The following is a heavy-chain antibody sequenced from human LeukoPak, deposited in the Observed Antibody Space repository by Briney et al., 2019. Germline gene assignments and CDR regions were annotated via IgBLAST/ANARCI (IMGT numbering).Heavy chain of an antibody. CDR1: GGSISSYY. D-gene: IGHD1-26*01. CDR2: IYYSGST. Sequence: SETLSLTCTVSGGSISSYYWSWIRQPPGKGLEWIGYIYYSGSTNYNPSPKSRVTISVDTSRNQFSLKLSSVTAADTAVYYCAREYSGSYNYWGQGTLVTVSS. V-gene: IGHV4-59*01. CDR3: AREYSGSYNY. J-gene: IGHJ4*02.